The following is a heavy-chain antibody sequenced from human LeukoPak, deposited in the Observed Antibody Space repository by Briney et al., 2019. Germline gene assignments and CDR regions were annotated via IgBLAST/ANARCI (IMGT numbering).Heavy chain of an antibody. CDR1: GFTVSSNY. J-gene: IGHJ4*02. Sequence: GGSLRLSCAASGFTVSSNYMTWVRQAPGKGLEWVSYISSSGSTIYYADSVKGRFTISRDNAKNSLYLQMNSLRAEDTAVYYCARDLGGSSSWSPYFDYWGQGTLVTVSS. CDR2: ISSSGSTI. V-gene: IGHV3-48*04. CDR3: ARDLGGSSSWSPYFDY. D-gene: IGHD6-13*01.